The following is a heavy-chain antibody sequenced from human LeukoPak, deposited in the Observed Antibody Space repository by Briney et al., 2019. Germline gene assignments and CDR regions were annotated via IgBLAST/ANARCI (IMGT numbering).Heavy chain of an antibody. J-gene: IGHJ1*01. D-gene: IGHD3-16*01. CDR1: GGSFSGYY. CDR3: ARASGGIEH. CDR2: IYYTGST. V-gene: IGHV4-59*01. Sequence: KPSETLSLTCAVYGGSFSGYYWSWIRQPPGKGLEWIGYIYYTGSTNYNPSLKSRVTISLDPSKKQFSLKLSSVTAADTAVYYCARASGGIEHWGQGTLVTVSS.